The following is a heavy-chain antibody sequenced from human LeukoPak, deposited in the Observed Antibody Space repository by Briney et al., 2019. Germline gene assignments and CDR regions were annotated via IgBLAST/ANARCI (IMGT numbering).Heavy chain of an antibody. Sequence: GGSLRLSCAASGFTVSSNYMSCVRQAPGKGLEWVSVIYSGGGTYYADSVKGRFTISRDNSKNTLYLQMNSLRAEDTAVYYCARVPAGYYGSGSYTFDYWGQGTLVTVSS. J-gene: IGHJ4*02. D-gene: IGHD3-10*01. CDR1: GFTVSSNY. CDR3: ARVPAGYYGSGSYTFDY. V-gene: IGHV3-53*01. CDR2: IYSGGGT.